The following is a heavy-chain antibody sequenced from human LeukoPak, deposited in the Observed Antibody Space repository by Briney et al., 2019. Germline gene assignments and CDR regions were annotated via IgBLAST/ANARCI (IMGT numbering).Heavy chain of an antibody. CDR1: GGSISSSSYY. Sequence: PSETLSLTCTVSGGSISSSSYYWGWIRQPPGKGLEWIGSIYYSGSTYYNPSLKSRVTISVDTSKNQFSLKLSSVTATDTAVYYCARDEGIAARPLGYWGQGTLVTVSS. CDR2: IYYSGST. J-gene: IGHJ4*02. CDR3: ARDEGIAARPLGY. V-gene: IGHV4-39*02. D-gene: IGHD6-6*01.